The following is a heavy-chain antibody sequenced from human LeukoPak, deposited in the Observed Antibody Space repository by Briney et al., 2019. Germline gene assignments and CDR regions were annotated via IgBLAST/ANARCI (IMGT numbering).Heavy chain of an antibody. CDR2: IYYSGST. CDR1: GGSISSSSYY. V-gene: IGHV4-39*07. Sequence: SETLSLTCTVSGGSISSSSYYWGWIRQPPGKGLEWIGSIYYSGSTYYNPSLKSRVTISVDTSKNQFSLKLSSVTAADTAVYYCARARRGVAGGYYFDYWGQGTLVTVSS. CDR3: ARARRGVAGGYYFDY. J-gene: IGHJ4*02. D-gene: IGHD6-19*01.